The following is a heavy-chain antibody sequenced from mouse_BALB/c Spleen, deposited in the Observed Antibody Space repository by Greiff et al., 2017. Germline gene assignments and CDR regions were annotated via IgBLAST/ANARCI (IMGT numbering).Heavy chain of an antibody. V-gene: IGHV2-6-5*01. CDR1: GFSLTDYG. CDR2: IWGGGST. Sequence: VKLMESGPGLVAPSQSLSITCTVSGFSLTDYGVSWIRQPPGKGLEWLGVIWGGGSTYYNSALKSRLSISKDNSKSQVFLKMNSLQTDDTAMYYCAKHRGYDYDGYAMDYWGQGTSVTVSS. D-gene: IGHD2-4*01. CDR3: AKHRGYDYDGYAMDY. J-gene: IGHJ4*01.